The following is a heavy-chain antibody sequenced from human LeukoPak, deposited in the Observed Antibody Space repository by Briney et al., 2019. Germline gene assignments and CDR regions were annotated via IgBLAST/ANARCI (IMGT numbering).Heavy chain of an antibody. Sequence: ASVKVSCKASGGAFSSYAISWVRQAPGQGLEWMGGIIPIFGTANYAQKFQGRVTITADKSTSTAYMELSSLRSEDTAVYYCARSLDPYYYESSGYCFDYWGQGTLVTVSS. V-gene: IGHV1-69*06. CDR3: ARSLDPYYYESSGYCFDY. CDR2: IIPIFGTA. J-gene: IGHJ4*02. D-gene: IGHD3-22*01. CDR1: GGAFSSYA.